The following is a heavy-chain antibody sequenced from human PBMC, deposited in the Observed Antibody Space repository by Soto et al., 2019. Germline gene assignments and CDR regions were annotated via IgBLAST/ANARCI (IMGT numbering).Heavy chain of an antibody. CDR1: GGTFSNYV. CDR3: ARVNGGSGTSYFDY. Sequence: QVQLVQSGAEVKKPGSSVKVSCKASGGTFSNYVISWVRQAPGQGLQWMGGIIPIFNTPNYAQEFQGRVTINADKSTSTACMELSSLRPEDTAVYYCARVNGGSGTSYFDYWGQGTQVTVSS. CDR2: IIPIFNTP. D-gene: IGHD2-15*01. J-gene: IGHJ4*02. V-gene: IGHV1-69*06.